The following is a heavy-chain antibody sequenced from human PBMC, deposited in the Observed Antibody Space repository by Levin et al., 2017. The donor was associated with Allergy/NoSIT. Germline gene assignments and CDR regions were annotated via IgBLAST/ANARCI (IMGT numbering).Heavy chain of an antibody. CDR2: IYYSGST. CDR1: GGSISSYY. D-gene: IGHD3-10*01. CDR3: ARADLYRGSYYYYYMDV. J-gene: IGHJ6*03. Sequence: SETLSLTCTVSGGSISSYYWSWIRQPPGKGLEWIGYIYYSGSTNYNPSLKSRVTISVDTSTNQFSLKLSSVTAADTAVYYCARADLYRGSYYYYYMDVWGKGTTVTVSS. V-gene: IGHV4-59*08.